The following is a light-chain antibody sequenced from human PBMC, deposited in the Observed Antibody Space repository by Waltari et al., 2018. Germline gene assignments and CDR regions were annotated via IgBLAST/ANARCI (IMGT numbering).Light chain of an antibody. CDR3: QQTDSVPVT. J-gene: IGKJ4*01. CDR2: STS. CDR1: PSLRRH. V-gene: IGKV1-39*01. Sequence: DIQMTQSPSSLSASVGDGVTITCRASPSLRRHFNWYQHKPGRAPKLPVYSTSSLQTGVPSRFSGSGSGTLFTLTISSLQPEDSATYYCQQTDSVPVTFGGGTKVEV.